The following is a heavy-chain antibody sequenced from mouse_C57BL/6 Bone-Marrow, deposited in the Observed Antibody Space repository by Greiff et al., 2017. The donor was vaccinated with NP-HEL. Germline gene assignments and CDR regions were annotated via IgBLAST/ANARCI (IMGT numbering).Heavy chain of an antibody. V-gene: IGHV2-9-1*01. D-gene: IGHD1-1*01. J-gene: IGHJ4*01. CDR1: GFSLTRYA. Sequence: VQLKESGPGLVAPSQSLSITCTVYGFSLTRYAISWVRQPPGKGLEWLGVIWTGGGPTYISALKSSLSSRKDNSKSQVFLKMNSLPTDDTARYYCARITTVVAPYYYAMDYCGQGTSVTVSA. CDR2: IWTGGGP. CDR3: ARITTVVAPYYYAMDY.